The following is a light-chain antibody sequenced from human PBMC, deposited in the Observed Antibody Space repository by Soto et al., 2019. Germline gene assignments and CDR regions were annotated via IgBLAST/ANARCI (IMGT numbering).Light chain of an antibody. CDR3: CSYAGSYTYV. Sequence: QSVLTQPPSASGSPGQSVTISCTGTSSDVGGYKYVSWYQQHPGKAPKLILYDVSKRPSGVPDRFSGSKSGNTASLTISGLQAEDEADYYCCSYAGSYTYVFGTGTKVTVL. CDR1: SSDVGGYKY. J-gene: IGLJ1*01. CDR2: DVS. V-gene: IGLV2-11*01.